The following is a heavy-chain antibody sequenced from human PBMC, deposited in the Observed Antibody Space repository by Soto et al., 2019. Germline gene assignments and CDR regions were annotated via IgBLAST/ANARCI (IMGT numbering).Heavy chain of an antibody. D-gene: IGHD5-18*01. V-gene: IGHV3-23*01. Sequence: HPGGSLRLSCAASGFTFNNYDMNWVRQAPGKGPEWVAGLSGSGGSTNYADSVRGRFTIYRDNSKNTLYLQMNSLRAEDTAVYYCAKFPNTAMVTENWFDPWGQGTLVTVSS. J-gene: IGHJ5*02. CDR3: AKFPNTAMVTENWFDP. CDR1: GFTFNNYD. CDR2: LSGSGGST.